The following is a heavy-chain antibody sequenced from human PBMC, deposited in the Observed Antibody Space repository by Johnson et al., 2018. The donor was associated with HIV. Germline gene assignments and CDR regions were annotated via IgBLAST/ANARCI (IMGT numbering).Heavy chain of an antibody. J-gene: IGHJ3*02. D-gene: IGHD6-13*01. CDR3: ASPLEAAAGPSDAFDI. V-gene: IGHV3-30-3*01. CDR1: GFTVSRNY. CDR2: ISYDGSNK. Sequence: QVQLVESGGGLVQPGGSLRLSCAASGFTVSRNYMSWVRQAPGKGLEWVAVISYDGSNKYYADSVKGRFTISRDNSKNTLYLQMNSLRAEDTAVYYCASPLEAAAGPSDAFDIWGQGTMVTVSS.